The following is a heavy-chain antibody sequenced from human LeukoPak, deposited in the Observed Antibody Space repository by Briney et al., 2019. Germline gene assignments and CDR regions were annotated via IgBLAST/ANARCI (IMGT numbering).Heavy chain of an antibody. Sequence: PGRSLRLSCAASGITFDDYAMHWVRQAPGKGLEWVSGISWNSGSIGYADSVKGRFTISRDNAKNSLYLQMNSLRAEDTALYYCAKDMKGYGSGSIWGQGTMVTVSS. V-gene: IGHV3-9*01. CDR2: ISWNSGSI. CDR1: GITFDDYA. J-gene: IGHJ3*02. D-gene: IGHD3-10*01. CDR3: AKDMKGYGSGSI.